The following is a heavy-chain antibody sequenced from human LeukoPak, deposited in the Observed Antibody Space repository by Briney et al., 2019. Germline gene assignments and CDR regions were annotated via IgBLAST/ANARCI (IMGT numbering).Heavy chain of an antibody. J-gene: IGHJ6*03. V-gene: IGHV1-18*01. CDR2: SSAYNGNT. D-gene: IGHD3-9*01. CDR1: GYTFTSYG. CDR3: ARRSGYDILTGTGHYYYYMDV. Sequence: ASVKVSCKASGYTFTSYGISWVRQAPGQGLEWMGCSSAYNGNTNYAQKLQGRVTMTTDTSTSTAYMELRSLRSDDTAVYYCARRSGYDILTGTGHYYYYMDVWGKGTTVTVSS.